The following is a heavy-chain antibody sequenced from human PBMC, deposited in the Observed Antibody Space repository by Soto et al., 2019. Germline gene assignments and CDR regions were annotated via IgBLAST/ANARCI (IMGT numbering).Heavy chain of an antibody. J-gene: IGHJ5*02. CDR3: ARDRSRFLEWLLSSPMKPQYNNWFDP. V-gene: IGHV3-11*01. D-gene: IGHD3-3*01. CDR2: ISSSGSTI. CDR1: GFTFSDYY. Sequence: PGGSLRLSCAASGFTFSDYYMSWIRQAPGKGLEWVSYISSSGSTIYYADSVKGRFTISRDNAKNSLYLQMNSLRAEDTAVYYCARDRSRFLEWLLSSPMKPQYNNWFDPWGQGTLVTVSS.